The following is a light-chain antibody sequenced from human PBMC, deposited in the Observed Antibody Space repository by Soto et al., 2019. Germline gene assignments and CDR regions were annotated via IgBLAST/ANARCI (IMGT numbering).Light chain of an antibody. J-gene: IGKJ4*01. CDR1: PCVSNY. CDR3: QQGSTYPT. CDR2: VAS. V-gene: IGKV1-39*01. Sequence: IQMTQSPSSLSASVGDKVTITCRAGPCVSNYVNWYQHKPGKPPNLLIYVASSLQSGVPSRFSGSGSGTDFTLTISSQQPEDGATYYCQQGSTYPTFGGGTKVEIK.